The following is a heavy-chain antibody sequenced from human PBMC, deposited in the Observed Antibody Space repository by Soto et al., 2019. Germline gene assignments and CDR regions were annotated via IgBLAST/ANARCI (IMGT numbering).Heavy chain of an antibody. V-gene: IGHV3-74*02. CDR1: GFTFSSYW. CDR3: ARPRYCSSTSCFHIWFDP. J-gene: IGHJ5*02. CDR2: INSDGSST. Sequence: EVQLVESGGGLVKPGGSLRLSCAASGFTFSSYWMHWVRQAPGKGLVWVSRINSDGSSTSYADSVKGRFTISRDNAKNTLYLQMNSLRAEDTAVYYCARPRYCSSTSCFHIWFDPWGQGTLVTVSS. D-gene: IGHD2-2*01.